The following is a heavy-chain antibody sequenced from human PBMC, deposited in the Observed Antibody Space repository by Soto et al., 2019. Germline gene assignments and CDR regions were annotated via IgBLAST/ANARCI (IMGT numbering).Heavy chain of an antibody. J-gene: IGHJ6*02. CDR1: GFTFSNYT. D-gene: IGHD3-3*01. CDR3: ARANYDLWSGDSNYDGMDV. Sequence: EVQLVESGGGLVKPGGSLRVSCAVSGFTFSNYTMNWVRQAPGKGLEWGSGISSSSLYLYYADSVKGRFTISRDNAKNSLYMQMNSLGAEDTAVYYCARANYDLWSGDSNYDGMDVWGQGTTVTVSS. V-gene: IGHV3-21*01. CDR2: ISSSSLYL.